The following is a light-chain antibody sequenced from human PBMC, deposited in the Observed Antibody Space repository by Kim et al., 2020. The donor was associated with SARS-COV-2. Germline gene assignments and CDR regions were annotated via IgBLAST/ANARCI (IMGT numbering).Light chain of an antibody. Sequence: DIELTQSPCTLSLSPGDRATLSCGASQRVYSHYLAWYQQTPGQAPRLLLSGASISPTGIPDRFSGSGSGTDFTLTISRLEPEDFAVYYCQKYGSAPWTFGHGTKVDIK. CDR1: QRVYSHY. CDR2: GAS. V-gene: IGKV3-20*01. CDR3: QKYGSAPWT. J-gene: IGKJ1*01.